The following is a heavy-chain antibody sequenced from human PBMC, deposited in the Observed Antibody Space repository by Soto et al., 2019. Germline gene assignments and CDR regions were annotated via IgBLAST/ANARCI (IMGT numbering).Heavy chain of an antibody. CDR3: AKDQGGFTYYDILTGYYRSNWFDP. CDR2: ISYDGSNK. CDR1: GFTFSSYG. V-gene: IGHV3-30*18. D-gene: IGHD3-9*01. J-gene: IGHJ5*02. Sequence: GSLRLSCAASGFTFSSYGMHWVRQAPGKGLEWVAVISYDGSNKYYADSVKGRFTISRDNSKNTLYLQMNSLRAEDTAVYYCAKDQGGFTYYDILTGYYRSNWFDPWGQGTLVTVSS.